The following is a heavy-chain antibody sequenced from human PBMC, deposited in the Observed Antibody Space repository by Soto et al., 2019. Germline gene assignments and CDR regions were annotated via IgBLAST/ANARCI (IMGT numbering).Heavy chain of an antibody. Sequence: SETLSLTCTVSGGSISNYYWRWIRQPPGKGLEWIGYIYYSGSTNYNPSLKSRVTISVDTSKNQFSLKLSSVTAADTAVYYCARDCDYGGNSSYYYGMDVWGQGTTVTVSS. J-gene: IGHJ6*02. CDR2: IYYSGST. D-gene: IGHD4-17*01. CDR1: GGSISNYY. CDR3: ARDCDYGGNSSYYYGMDV. V-gene: IGHV4-59*01.